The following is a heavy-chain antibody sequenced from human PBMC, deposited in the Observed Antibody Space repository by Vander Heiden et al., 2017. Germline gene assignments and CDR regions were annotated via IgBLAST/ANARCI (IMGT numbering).Heavy chain of an antibody. Sequence: QVQLQESGPGLVRPSETLSLTCAVSGGSMGNYYWTWLRQPAGKALEWLGRIYTGGSTNYNPSLKSRVTMSVATSKNKFSLKLTSVTAADTAVYYCVGNYYDSRGYYFIDSWGQGTLVTVS. CDR3: VGNYYDSRGYYFIDS. V-gene: IGHV4-4*07. CDR1: GGSMGNYY. J-gene: IGHJ4*02. CDR2: IYTGGST. D-gene: IGHD3-22*01.